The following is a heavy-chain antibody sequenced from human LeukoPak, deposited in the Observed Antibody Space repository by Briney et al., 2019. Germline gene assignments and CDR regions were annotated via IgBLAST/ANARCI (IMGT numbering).Heavy chain of an antibody. V-gene: IGHV1-69*04. J-gene: IGHJ4*02. CDR3: ATLYSGSYTLGY. D-gene: IGHD1-26*01. Sequence: SVKVSCKASGGTFSSYAISWVRQAPGQGLEWMGRIIPILGIANYAQKFQGRVTITADKSTSTAYMELSSLRSEDTAVYYCATLYSGSYTLGYWGQGTLVTVSS. CDR1: GGTFSSYA. CDR2: IIPILGIA.